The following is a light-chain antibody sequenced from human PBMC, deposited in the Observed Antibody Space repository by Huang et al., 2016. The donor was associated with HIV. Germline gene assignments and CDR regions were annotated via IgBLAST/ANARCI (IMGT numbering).Light chain of an antibody. CDR2: DTS. V-gene: IGKV3-11*01. CDR3: QQRSIWPPAFT. J-gene: IGKJ4*01. Sequence: ELVLTQSPATLSLSPGERATLSCRASQSVSSYLAWYQQKPGQAPRLLIYDTSNRASGIPARFSGSGSGTDFTLTISSLEPEDFAVYYCQQRSIWPPAFTCGGGTKVEIK. CDR1: QSVSSY.